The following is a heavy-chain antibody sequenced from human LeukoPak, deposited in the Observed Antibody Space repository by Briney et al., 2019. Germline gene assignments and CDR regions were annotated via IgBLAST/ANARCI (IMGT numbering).Heavy chain of an antibody. Sequence: GGSLRLSCAASGFTFSSYSMSWVRQAPGKGLEWVSSISSSSSYIYYADSVKGRFTISRDNAKNSLYLQMNSLRAEDTAVYYCAREGGDYYDSSGYLDYWGQGTLVTVSS. V-gene: IGHV3-21*01. CDR2: ISSSSSYI. CDR1: GFTFSSYS. CDR3: AREGGDYYDSSGYLDY. D-gene: IGHD3-22*01. J-gene: IGHJ4*02.